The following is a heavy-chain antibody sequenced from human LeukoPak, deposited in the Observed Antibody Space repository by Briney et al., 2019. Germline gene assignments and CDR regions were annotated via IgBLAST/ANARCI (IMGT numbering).Heavy chain of an antibody. CDR2: ISGSGDST. V-gene: IGHV3-23*01. J-gene: IGHJ2*01. CDR1: GFTFSSYA. D-gene: IGHD6-19*01. Sequence: GGSLRLSCAASGFTFSSYAMSWVRQAPGKGLEWVSGISGSGDSTYYADSVKGRFTISRDNSKNTLYLQMNSLRAEDTAVYYCAKEGIAVAGTRWYFDLWGRGTLVTVSS. CDR3: AKEGIAVAGTRWYFDL.